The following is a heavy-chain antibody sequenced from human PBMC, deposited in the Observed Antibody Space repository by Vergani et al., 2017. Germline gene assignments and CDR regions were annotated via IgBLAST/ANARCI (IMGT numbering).Heavy chain of an antibody. CDR1: GGTFSSYA. D-gene: IGHD3-10*01. CDR2: IIPIFGTA. J-gene: IGHJ6*02. V-gene: IGHV1-69*18. Sequence: QVQLVQSGAEVKKPGSSVKVSCKASGGTFSSYAISWVRQAPGQGLEWMGRIIPIFGTANYAQKFQGRVTSTADESTSTAYMELSSLRSEDTAVYYCARDGSGSYYKYYYGMDVWGQGTTVTVSS. CDR3: ARDGSGSYYKYYYGMDV.